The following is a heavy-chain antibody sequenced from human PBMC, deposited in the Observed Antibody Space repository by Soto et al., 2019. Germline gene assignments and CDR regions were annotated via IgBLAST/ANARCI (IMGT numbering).Heavy chain of an antibody. D-gene: IGHD1-26*01. J-gene: IGHJ4*02. CDR2: IKSKTDGGTT. V-gene: IGHV3-15*07. Sequence: CATSSSTSGNAWLMSFRQAPGKGLEWVGRIKSKTDGGTTDYAAPVKGRFTISRDDSKNTLYLQMNSLKTEDTAVYYCTTAPSIVGAPDLDYWRQRT. CDR1: SSTSGNAW. CDR3: TTAPSIVGAPDLDY.